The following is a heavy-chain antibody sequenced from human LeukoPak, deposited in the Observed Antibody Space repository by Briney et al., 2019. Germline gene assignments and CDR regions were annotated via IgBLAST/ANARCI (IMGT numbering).Heavy chain of an antibody. D-gene: IGHD3-10*01. CDR3: ARDWMRYYGSGSHPPGY. CDR1: GYTFTSYA. CDR2: INAGNGNT. Sequence: ASVKVSCKASGYTFTSYAMHWVRQAPGQRLEWMGWINAGNGNTKYSQKFQGRVTITRDTSASTAYMELSSLRSEDTAVYYCARDWMRYYGSGSHPPGYWGQGTLVTVSS. V-gene: IGHV1-3*01. J-gene: IGHJ4*02.